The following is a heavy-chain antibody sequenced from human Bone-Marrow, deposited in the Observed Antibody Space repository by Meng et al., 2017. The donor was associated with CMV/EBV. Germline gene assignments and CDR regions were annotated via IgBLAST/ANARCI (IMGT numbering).Heavy chain of an antibody. V-gene: IGHV1-2*02. CDR1: GYTFTGYY. D-gene: IGHD3-9*01. J-gene: IGHJ4*02. CDR2: INSNSGGT. Sequence: ASVKVSCKASGYTFTGYYIHWVRQAPGQGLEWMGWINSNSGGTNYAQKFQGRVTMTRDTSISTAYMEVSRLRFDDTAVYYCARGQQKRDILTGPRDYWGQGSLVTVSS. CDR3: ARGQQKRDILTGPRDY.